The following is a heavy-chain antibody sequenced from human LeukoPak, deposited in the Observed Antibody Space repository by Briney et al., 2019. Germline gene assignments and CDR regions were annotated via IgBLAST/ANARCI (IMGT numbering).Heavy chain of an antibody. CDR1: GYSISSGYY. V-gene: IGHV4-38-2*01. CDR2: FYHSGST. J-gene: IGHJ4*02. CDR3: ARGLGTSSVDY. Sequence: SETQSLTCAVSGYSISSGYYWGWIRQPPGKGLEWIGSFYHSGSTYYNSSLKSRVTISVDTSKNQFFLKLTSVTAADTAVYYCARGLGTSSVDYWGQGTLVTVSS. D-gene: IGHD6-6*01.